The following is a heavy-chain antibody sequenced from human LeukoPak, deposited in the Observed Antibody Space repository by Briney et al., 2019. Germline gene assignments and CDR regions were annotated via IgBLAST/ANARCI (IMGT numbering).Heavy chain of an antibody. CDR2: INPSGGIT. CDR1: GYTFTSYY. CDR3: AGEAVVVAARAFDY. D-gene: IGHD2-15*01. J-gene: IGHJ4*02. V-gene: IGHV1-46*01. Sequence: GASVKVSCKASGYTFTSYYMHWVRQAPGQGLEWMGIINPSGGITSYAQKFQGRVTMTRDTSTSTVYMELSGLRSEDTAVYYCAGEAVVVAARAFDYWGQGTLVTVSS.